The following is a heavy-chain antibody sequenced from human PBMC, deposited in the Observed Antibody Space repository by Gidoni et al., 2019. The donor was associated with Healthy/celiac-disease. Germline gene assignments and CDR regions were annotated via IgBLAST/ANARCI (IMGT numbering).Heavy chain of an antibody. V-gene: IGHV1-8*01. CDR3: ARGRGYYYDSSGYYYLDY. CDR2: MNPNRGNT. Sequence: QVQLVQSGAEVKKPGASVKVSCKASGYTFTSYDINWVRQATGQGLEWMGWMNPNRGNTGYAQKFQGRVTMTRNTSISTAYMERSSLRSEDTAVYYCARGRGYYYDSSGYYYLDYWGQGTLVTVSS. CDR1: GYTFTSYD. D-gene: IGHD3-22*01. J-gene: IGHJ4*02.